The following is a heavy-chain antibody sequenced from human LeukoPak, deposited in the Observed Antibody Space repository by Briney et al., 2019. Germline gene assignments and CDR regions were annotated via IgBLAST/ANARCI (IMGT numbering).Heavy chain of an antibody. J-gene: IGHJ4*02. CDR2: IKSKTDGGTT. D-gene: IGHD2-2*01. Sequence: GGALRLSCAASGFTFSNAWMSWVGQAPGKGLEGVGRIKSKTDGGTTDYAARGKGRFTISRADSNNTLYLQMNSLKTEDTAVYYCTTDCLSYCSSTSCCGDDYWGQGTLVTVSS. V-gene: IGHV3-15*01. CDR3: TTDCLSYCSSTSCCGDDY. CDR1: GFTFSNAW.